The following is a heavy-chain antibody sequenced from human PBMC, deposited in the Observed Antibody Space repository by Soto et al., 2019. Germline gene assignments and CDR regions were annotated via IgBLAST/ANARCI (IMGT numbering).Heavy chain of an antibody. CDR3: ARDDDLWDDNGLDC. D-gene: IGHD1-1*01. CDR2: IVGHAGKT. Sequence: QVQLGESGGAVVQPGTSLRLCCAASGLLFSRFGMHWVRQAPGKGLEWVAGIVGHAGKTGYADSVRGRFTISRDNSRNTLFLEMSSLRVEDTAMYYCARDDDLWDDNGLDCWGQGTLVTVSS. V-gene: IGHV3-33*02. J-gene: IGHJ4*02. CDR1: GLLFSRFG.